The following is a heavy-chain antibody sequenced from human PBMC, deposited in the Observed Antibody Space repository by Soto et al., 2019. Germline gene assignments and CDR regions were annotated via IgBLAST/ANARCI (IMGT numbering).Heavy chain of an antibody. CDR3: ARDLEVVPAAIGPGGYYYGMDV. Sequence: GGSLRLSCAASGLTVSSNYMSWVRQAPGKGLEWVSVIYSGGSTYYADSVKGRFTISRDNSKNTLYLQMNSLRAEDTAVYYCARDLEVVPAAIGPGGYYYGMDVWGQGTTVTVSS. CDR2: IYSGGST. CDR1: GLTVSSNY. J-gene: IGHJ6*02. V-gene: IGHV3-53*01. D-gene: IGHD2-2*01.